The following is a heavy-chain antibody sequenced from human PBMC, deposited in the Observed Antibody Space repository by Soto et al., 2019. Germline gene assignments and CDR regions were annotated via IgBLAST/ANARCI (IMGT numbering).Heavy chain of an antibody. Sequence: GGSLRVSCAASGFTFSSYAMSWVRQAPGKGLEWVSAISGSGGSTYYADSVKGRFTISRDNSKNTLYLQMNSLRAEDTAVYYCANHLWFGEFSNWGQGALVTVSS. CDR2: ISGSGGST. CDR1: GFTFSSYA. J-gene: IGHJ4*02. V-gene: IGHV3-23*01. D-gene: IGHD3-10*01. CDR3: ANHLWFGEFSN.